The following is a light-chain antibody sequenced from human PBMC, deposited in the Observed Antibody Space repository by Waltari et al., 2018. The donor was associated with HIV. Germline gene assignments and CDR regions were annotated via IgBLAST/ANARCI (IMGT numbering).Light chain of an antibody. CDR3: SSYAGSNIL. V-gene: IGLV2-8*01. CDR2: EVS. Sequence: QSALTQPPSASGSPGQSVTISCTGTSSDVGGYNSLSWYQQHPGKAPKLMIYEVSKRPSGVPDRFSGSKSGNTASLTVSGLQAEDEADYYCSSYAGSNILFGTGTKVTVL. J-gene: IGLJ1*01. CDR1: SSDVGGYNS.